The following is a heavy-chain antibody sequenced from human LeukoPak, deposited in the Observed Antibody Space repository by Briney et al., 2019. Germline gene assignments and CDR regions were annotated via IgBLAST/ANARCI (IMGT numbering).Heavy chain of an antibody. CDR2: ISSNGGST. CDR1: GFTFSSYA. D-gene: IGHD1-26*01. Sequence: GGSLRLSCAASGFTFSSYAMHWVRQAPGKRLEYVSAISSNGGSTYYANSVKGRFTISRDNSKNTLYLQMGSLRAEDMAVYYCARSSGSYIGDVDYWGQGTLVTVSS. J-gene: IGHJ4*02. V-gene: IGHV3-64*01. CDR3: ARSSGSYIGDVDY.